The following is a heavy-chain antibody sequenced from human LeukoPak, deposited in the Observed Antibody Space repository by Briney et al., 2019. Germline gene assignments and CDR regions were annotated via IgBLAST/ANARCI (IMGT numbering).Heavy chain of an antibody. V-gene: IGHV3-21*01. CDR2: ISSSSSYI. CDR1: GFTFSSYS. J-gene: IGHJ5*02. Sequence: GGSLRLSCAASGFTFSSYSMNWVRQAPGKGLEWVSSISSSSSYIYYADSVKGRFTISRDNAKNSLYLQMNSLRAEDTAVYYCARGTEYSSSWDNWFDPWGQGTLVTVSS. CDR3: ARGTEYSSSWDNWFDP. D-gene: IGHD6-13*01.